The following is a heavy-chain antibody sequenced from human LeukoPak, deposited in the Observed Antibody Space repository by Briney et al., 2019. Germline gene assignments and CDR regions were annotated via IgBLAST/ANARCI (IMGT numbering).Heavy chain of an antibody. J-gene: IGHJ4*02. V-gene: IGHV4-34*01. D-gene: IGHD3-10*01. CDR3: ARRPLRVRGEPWRYFDY. Sequence: SETLSLTCAVYGGSFSGYYWSWIRQPPGKGLEWIGEINHSGSTNYNPSLKSRVTISVDTSKNQFSLKLSSVTAADTAVYYCARRPLRVRGEPWRYFDYWGQGTLVTVSS. CDR1: GGSFSGYY. CDR2: INHSGST.